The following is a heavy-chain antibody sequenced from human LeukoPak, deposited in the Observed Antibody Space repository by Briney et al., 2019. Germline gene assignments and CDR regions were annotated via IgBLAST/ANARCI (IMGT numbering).Heavy chain of an antibody. CDR2: ISGDGGST. J-gene: IGHJ6*02. CDR3: AKTDTARYYYYGMDV. D-gene: IGHD5-18*01. V-gene: IGHV3-43*02. Sequence: PGGSLRLSCAASGFTFDDYAMHWVRHAPGKGLEWVSLISGDGGSTYYADSVKGRFTISRDNSKNSLYLQMNSLRTEDTALYYCAKTDTARYYYYGMDVWGQGTTVTVSS. CDR1: GFTFDDYA.